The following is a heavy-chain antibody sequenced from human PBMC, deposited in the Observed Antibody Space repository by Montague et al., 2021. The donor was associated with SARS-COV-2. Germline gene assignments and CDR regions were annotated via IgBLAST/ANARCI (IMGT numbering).Heavy chain of an antibody. J-gene: IGHJ4*02. V-gene: IGHV3-74*01. CDR2: INSDESST. CDR3: ASGSFLGVAPGDY. CDR1: GFTFSSYW. Sequence: SLRLSCAASGFTFSSYWMHWVRQAPRKGLVWVSRINSDESSTSYXDSVRGRFTISRDNAKNTLYLQMNSLRAEDTAVYYCASGSFLGVAPGDYWGQGTLVTVSS. D-gene: IGHD3-10*01.